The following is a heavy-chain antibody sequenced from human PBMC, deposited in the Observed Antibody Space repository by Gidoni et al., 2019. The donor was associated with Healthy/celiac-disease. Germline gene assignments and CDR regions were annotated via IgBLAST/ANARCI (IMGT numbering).Heavy chain of an antibody. CDR3: ATSPRPEAGKVRFLEWLLSPHSFDY. CDR1: GFTFSSYA. V-gene: IGHV3-23*01. D-gene: IGHD3-3*01. CDR2: ISGSGGSK. Sequence: EVQLLESGGGLVQPGGSLRLSCAASGFTFSSYAMRWVRQAPGKGLEWVSAISGSGGSKYYADTVKGRLTISRDNSKNTLYLQMNSLRAEDTAVYYCATSPRPEAGKVRFLEWLLSPHSFDYWGQGTLVTVSS. J-gene: IGHJ4*02.